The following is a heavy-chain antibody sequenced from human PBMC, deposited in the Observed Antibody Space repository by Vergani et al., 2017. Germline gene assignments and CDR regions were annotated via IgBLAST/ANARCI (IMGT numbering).Heavy chain of an antibody. CDR3: ARGVGLRFVEWLSGGSNWFDP. V-gene: IGHV4-34*01. J-gene: IGHJ5*02. CDR2: INHSGST. Sequence: QVQLQQWGAGLLKPSETLSLTCAVYGGSFSGYYWIWIRQPPGKGLEWIGEINHSGSTNYNPSPKSRVTISVDTSKNQFSLKLSSVTAADTAVYYCARGVGLRFVEWLSGGSNWFDPWGQGTLVTVSS. D-gene: IGHD3-3*01. CDR1: GGSFSGYY.